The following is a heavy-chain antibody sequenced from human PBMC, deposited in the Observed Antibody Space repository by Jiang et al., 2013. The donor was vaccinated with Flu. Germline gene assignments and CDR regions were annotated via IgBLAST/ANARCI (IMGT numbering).Heavy chain of an antibody. Sequence: GVVQPGRSLRLSCAASGFTFSSYAMHWVRQAPGKGLEWVAVISYDGSNKYYADSVKGRFTISRDNSKNTLYLQMNSLRAEDTAVYYCAREGRDYYYYGMDVWGQGTTVTVSS. V-gene: IGHV3-30-3*01. J-gene: IGHJ6*02. CDR3: AREGRDYYYYGMDV. CDR2: ISYDGSNK. CDR1: GFTFSSYA.